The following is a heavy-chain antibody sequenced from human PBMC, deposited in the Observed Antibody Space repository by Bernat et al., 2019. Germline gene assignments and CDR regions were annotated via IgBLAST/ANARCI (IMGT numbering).Heavy chain of an antibody. CDR3: ARARGYCSGGSCYYDFDY. CDR1: GFTFSDYY. CDR2: ISSSSSYT. Sequence: QVQLVESGGGLVKPGGSLRLSCAASGFTFSDYYMSWIRQAPGKGLEWVSYISSSSSYTNYADAGKGRFTISRENAKNSLYLQMNSLRAEDTAVYYCARARGYCSGGSCYYDFDYWGQGTLVTVSS. V-gene: IGHV3-11*05. J-gene: IGHJ4*02. D-gene: IGHD2-15*01.